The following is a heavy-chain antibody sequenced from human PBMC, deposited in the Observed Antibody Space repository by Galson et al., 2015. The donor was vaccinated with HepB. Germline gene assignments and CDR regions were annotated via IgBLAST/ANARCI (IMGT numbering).Heavy chain of an antibody. Sequence: SLRLSCKASGFTFSSYSMNWVRQAPGKGLEWISYISGSSGTIYYADSVKGRFTISRNNAKNSLYLHMNSLRDDDTAVYYRAGLEQQLVRYHQNYFQHWGQGTLVTVSS. D-gene: IGHD6-13*01. CDR1: GFTFSSYS. V-gene: IGHV3-48*02. CDR2: ISGSSGTI. J-gene: IGHJ1*01. CDR3: AGLEQQLVRYHQNYFQH.